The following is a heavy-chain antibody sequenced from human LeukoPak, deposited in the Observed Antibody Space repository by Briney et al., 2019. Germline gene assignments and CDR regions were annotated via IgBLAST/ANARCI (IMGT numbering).Heavy chain of an antibody. CDR1: GFTFSRYA. Sequence: GGSLGLSCAASGFTFSRYAMSWVRQAPGKGLEGVPAISGSGGSTYYADSVKGRFTISRDNSKNTLYLQMNSLRAEDTAVYYCADGFRFIPPDIWGQGTMVTVSS. V-gene: IGHV3-23*01. CDR2: ISGSGGST. CDR3: ADGFRFIPPDI. J-gene: IGHJ3*02. D-gene: IGHD3-3*01.